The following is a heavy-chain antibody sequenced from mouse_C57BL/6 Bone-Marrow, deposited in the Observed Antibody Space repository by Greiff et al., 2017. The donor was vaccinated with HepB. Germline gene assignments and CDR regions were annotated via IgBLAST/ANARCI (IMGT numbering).Heavy chain of an antibody. D-gene: IGHD1-1*01. CDR2: INPSNGGT. CDR3: ARGGEFITSVVEYFDV. Sequence: QVQLQQPGTELVKPGASVKLSCKASGYTFTSYWMHWVKQRPGQGLEWIGNINPSNGGTNYNEKFKSKATLTVDKSSSKAYMQLSSLTSEDSAVYYCARGGEFITSVVEYFDVWGTGTTVTVSS. V-gene: IGHV1-53*01. J-gene: IGHJ1*03. CDR1: GYTFTSYW.